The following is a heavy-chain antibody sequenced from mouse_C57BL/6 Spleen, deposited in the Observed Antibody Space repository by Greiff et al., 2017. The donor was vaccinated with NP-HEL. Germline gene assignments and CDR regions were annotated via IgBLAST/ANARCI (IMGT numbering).Heavy chain of an antibody. V-gene: IGHV1-85*01. J-gene: IGHJ3*01. CDR3: AKGQLRLRFAY. CDR1: GYTFTSYD. D-gene: IGHD3-2*02. Sequence: QVQLKQSGPELVKPGASVKLSCKASGYTFTSYDINWVKQRPGQGLEWIGWIYPRDGSTKYNEKFKGKATLTVDTSSSTAYMELHSLTSEDSAVYFCAKGQLRLRFAYWGQGTLVTVSA. CDR2: IYPRDGST.